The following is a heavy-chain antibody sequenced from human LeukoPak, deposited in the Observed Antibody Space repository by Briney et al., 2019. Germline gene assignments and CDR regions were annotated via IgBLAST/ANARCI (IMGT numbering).Heavy chain of an antibody. D-gene: IGHD1-26*01. CDR2: VNADGGNT. CDR1: GFTFDNYR. CDR3: TKRVKYGGTWDHFAD. V-gene: IGHV3-23*01. J-gene: IGHJ4*02. Sequence: GGSLRLSCAASGFTFDNYRMSWVRQAPGKGLEWVSTVNADGGNTYYADSVKGRFTVSRDNSKSTLILQMNSLRVEDMALYYCTKRVKYGGTWDHFADWGQGTMVTVCS.